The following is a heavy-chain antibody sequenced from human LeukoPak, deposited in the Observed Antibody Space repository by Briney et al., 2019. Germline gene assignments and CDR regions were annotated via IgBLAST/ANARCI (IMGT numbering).Heavy chain of an antibody. Sequence: GGSLRLSCAASGFTFSSYAMSWVRQAPGKGLEWVSAISGSGGSTYYADSVKGRFTISRDNSKNTLYLQMNSLRAEDTAVYYCAEELGQQLVWNYYYYYGMDVWGQGTTVTVSS. J-gene: IGHJ6*02. D-gene: IGHD6-13*01. CDR2: ISGSGGST. V-gene: IGHV3-23*01. CDR1: GFTFSSYA. CDR3: AEELGQQLVWNYYYYYGMDV.